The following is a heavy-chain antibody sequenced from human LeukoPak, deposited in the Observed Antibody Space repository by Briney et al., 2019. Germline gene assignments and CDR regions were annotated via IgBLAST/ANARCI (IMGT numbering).Heavy chain of an antibody. CDR2: ISGGSTDM. Sequence: NTGGSLRLSCAASGFTFSTYNMNWVRQAPGRGLEWVSFISGGSTDMYYADSVKGRFTISRDNAKNSLYLQMNSLRPDDTAVYYCARDLASGDYWGQGTLVTVSS. V-gene: IGHV3-21*01. CDR1: GFTFSTYN. J-gene: IGHJ4*02. CDR3: ARDLASGDY. D-gene: IGHD6-25*01.